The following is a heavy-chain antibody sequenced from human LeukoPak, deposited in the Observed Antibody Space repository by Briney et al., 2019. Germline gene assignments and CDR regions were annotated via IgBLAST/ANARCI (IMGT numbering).Heavy chain of an antibody. Sequence: GGSLRLSCAASGFTFDDSGMNWVRQAPGKGLEWVSSISSSSSYIYYADSVKGRFTISRDNAKNSLYLQMNSLRAEDTAVYYCARGIRPYDFWSGYTQRGGLGYYYYYMDVWGKGTTVTVSS. J-gene: IGHJ6*03. V-gene: IGHV3-21*01. CDR3: ARGIRPYDFWSGYTQRGGLGYYYYYMDV. CDR2: ISSSSSYI. D-gene: IGHD3-3*01. CDR1: GFTFDDSG.